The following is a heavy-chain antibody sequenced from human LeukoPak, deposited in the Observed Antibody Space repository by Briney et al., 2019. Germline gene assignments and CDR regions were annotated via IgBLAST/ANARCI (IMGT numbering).Heavy chain of an antibody. J-gene: IGHJ4*02. CDR2: ISGYNENI. Sequence: ASVKVSCKASDYTFNRYGISWVRQAPGQGLEWMGWISGYNENIHYEQKFQGRITMTTDTSTSTLYMELRSLRSDDTAVYYCARGRTHRRLWLGESTGGPFDYWGQGTLVTVSS. D-gene: IGHD3-10*01. V-gene: IGHV1-18*01. CDR1: DYTFNRYG. CDR3: ARGRTHRRLWLGESTGGPFDY.